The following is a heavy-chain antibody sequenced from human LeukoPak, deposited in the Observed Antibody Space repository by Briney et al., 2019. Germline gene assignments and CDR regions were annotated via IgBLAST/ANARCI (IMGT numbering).Heavy chain of an antibody. Sequence: SETLSLTCTVSGGSITSYYWSWIRQPPGKGLEWIGFVYSSGSTNYRPSLKTRVTISVDTSKNQFSLKLSSVTAADTAVYYCARIQSAYPYYYGLDVWGQGTTVSVSS. V-gene: IGHV4-59*01. CDR2: VYSSGST. CDR1: GGSITSYY. J-gene: IGHJ6*02. CDR3: ARIQSAYPYYYGLDV.